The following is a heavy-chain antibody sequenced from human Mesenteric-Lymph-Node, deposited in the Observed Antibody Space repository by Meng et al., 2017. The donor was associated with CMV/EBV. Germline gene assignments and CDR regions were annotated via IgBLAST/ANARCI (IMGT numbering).Heavy chain of an antibody. V-gene: IGHV1-18*01. CDR1: GYTFSSYG. CDR3: VGGGTTD. D-gene: IGHD1-7*01. CDR2: VRAYNGNT. Sequence: QVQLVQSGAEVKKPGASVKVTCKASGYTFSSYGINGVRQAPGQGLERMGWVRAYNGNTDYAQKLQGRVTMTTDTSTSTAYMELRSLRSDDTAVYYCVGGGTTDWGQGTLVTVSS. J-gene: IGHJ4*02.